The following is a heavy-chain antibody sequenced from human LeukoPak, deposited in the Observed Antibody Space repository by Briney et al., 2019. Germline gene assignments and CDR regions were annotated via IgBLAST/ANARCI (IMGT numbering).Heavy chain of an antibody. Sequence: SETLSLTCAVYGGSFSGYYWSWIRQPPGKGLEWIGEINHSGSTNYNPSLKSRVTISVDTSKNQFSLKLSSVTAADTAVYYCARGWYGDLLYYYYYMDVWGKGNTVTVSS. V-gene: IGHV4-34*01. D-gene: IGHD4-17*01. CDR2: INHSGST. CDR3: ARGWYGDLLYYYYYMDV. J-gene: IGHJ6*03. CDR1: GGSFSGYY.